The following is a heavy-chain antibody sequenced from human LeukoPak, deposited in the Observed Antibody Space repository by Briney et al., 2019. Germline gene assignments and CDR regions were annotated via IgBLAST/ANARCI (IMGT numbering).Heavy chain of an antibody. CDR2: ISSTGGNT. CDR3: SKEGSDDYYFDY. Sequence: GSLRLSCAASGFIFSDYGMSWARQAPGKGLEWVSVISSTGGNTYYADSVKGRFTISRDNSKNTVYLQMNSLRAEDTALYYCSKEGSDDYYFDYWGQGTLLTVSS. J-gene: IGHJ4*02. CDR1: GFIFSDYG. D-gene: IGHD2-21*02. V-gene: IGHV3-23*01.